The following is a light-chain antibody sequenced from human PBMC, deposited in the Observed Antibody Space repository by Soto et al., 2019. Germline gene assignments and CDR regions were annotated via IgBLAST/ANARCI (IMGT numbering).Light chain of an antibody. CDR1: SSNIGRTS. CDR3: GTWDSNLSADI. V-gene: IGLV1-51*02. J-gene: IGLJ1*01. CDR2: ENN. Sequence: VLTQPPSVSAAPGQKVTISCSGSSSNIGRTSVSWYQQLPETAPRLLIYENNKRPSGIPDRFSGSKSGTSATLVITGLQTGDEADYFCGTWDSNLSADIFGTGTKVTVL.